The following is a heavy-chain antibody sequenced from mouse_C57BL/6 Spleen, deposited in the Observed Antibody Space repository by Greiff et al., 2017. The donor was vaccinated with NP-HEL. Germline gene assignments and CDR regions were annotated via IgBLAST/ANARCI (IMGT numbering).Heavy chain of an antibody. CDR2: IDPEDGET. J-gene: IGHJ2*01. D-gene: IGHD2-4*01. CDR1: GFNIKDYY. CDR3: ARSVIYYDYDEGAFDY. V-gene: IGHV14-2*01. Sequence: EVKLQESGAELVKPGASVKLSCTASGFNIKDYYMHWVKQRTEQGLEWIGRIDPEDGETKYAPKFQGKATITADTSSNTAYLQLSSLTSEDTAVYYCARSVIYYDYDEGAFDYWGQGTTLTVSS.